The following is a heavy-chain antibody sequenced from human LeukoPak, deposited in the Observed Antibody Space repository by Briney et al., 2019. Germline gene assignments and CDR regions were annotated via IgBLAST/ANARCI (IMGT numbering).Heavy chain of an antibody. V-gene: IGHV1-2*02. D-gene: IGHD2-2*01. CDR3: ARVVVVPAPVMDV. Sequence: GASVKVSCKASGYTFTGYYTRWVRQAPGQGLEWMGWINPNSGGTNYAQKFQGRVTMTRDTSISTAYMELSRLRSDDTAVYYCARVVVVPAPVMDVWGQGTTVTVSS. CDR1: GYTFTGYY. J-gene: IGHJ6*02. CDR2: INPNSGGT.